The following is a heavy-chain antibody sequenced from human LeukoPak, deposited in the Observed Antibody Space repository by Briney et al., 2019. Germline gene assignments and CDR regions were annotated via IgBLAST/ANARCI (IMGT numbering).Heavy chain of an antibody. CDR3: ARDAPQGYYYYYMDV. Sequence: GGSLRLSCAASGFTVSNSYMSWVRQAPGKGLEWVSVIYSGGSAYYADSVKGRFTISRDNSKNTLYLQMSSLRADDTAVYYCARDAPQGYYYYYMDVWGKGTTVTVSS. V-gene: IGHV3-53*01. CDR2: IYSGGSA. J-gene: IGHJ6*03. CDR1: GFTVSNSY.